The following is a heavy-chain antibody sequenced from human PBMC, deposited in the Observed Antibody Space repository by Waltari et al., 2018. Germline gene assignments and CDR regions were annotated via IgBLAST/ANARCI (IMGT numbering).Heavy chain of an antibody. V-gene: IGHV1-8*02. CDR1: GYPFSDYD. CDR2: INPKSGNT. J-gene: IGHJ4*02. Sequence: QMQLVQSGAEVKKPGASVKVSCKASGYPFSDYDINWVRQAPGHGLEWMGWINPKSGNTGSAKNCQDRVTITRDPSTSTVYMELSSLRSDDAAVYYCARVHYDFWSGYYIWGQGTLVTVPS. D-gene: IGHD3-3*01. CDR3: ARVHYDFWSGYYI.